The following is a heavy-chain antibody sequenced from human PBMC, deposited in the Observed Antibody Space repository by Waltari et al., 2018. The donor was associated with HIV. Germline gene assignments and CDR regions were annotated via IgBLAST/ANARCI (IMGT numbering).Heavy chain of an antibody. J-gene: IGHJ4*02. D-gene: IGHD6-19*01. CDR3: ARDYASSVAGTGY. V-gene: IGHV3-7*01. CDR2: INQDGGDK. CDR1: GFTFSGFW. Sequence: EVQLVESGGGLVQPGGSLGLSCAASGFTFSGFWRSWVRQAPGKGLEWVANINQDGGDKYYVESVKGRFTISRDNAKNSLYLQMNSLRAEDTALYYCARDYASSVAGTGYWGQGTLVTVSS.